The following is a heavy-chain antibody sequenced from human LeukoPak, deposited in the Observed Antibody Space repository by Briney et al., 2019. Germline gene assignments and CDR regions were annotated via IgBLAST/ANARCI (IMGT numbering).Heavy chain of an antibody. CDR3: AKGAPAWTFDY. CDR2: IYSDNT. V-gene: IGHV3-53*01. CDR1: GFTVSSNS. J-gene: IGHJ4*02. Sequence: PGGSLRLSCTVSGFTVSSNSMSWVRQAPGKGLEWVSFIYSDNTHYSDSVKGRFTISRDNSKNTLYLQMNSLRAEDTAVYYCAKGAPAWTFDYWGQGTLVTVSS. D-gene: IGHD1-1*01.